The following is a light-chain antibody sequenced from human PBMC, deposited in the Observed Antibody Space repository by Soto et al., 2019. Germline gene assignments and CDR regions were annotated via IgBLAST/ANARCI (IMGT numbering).Light chain of an antibody. Sequence: EIVLTQSPGPLSLSPGERATLSCRASQSVSSSYLAWYQQKPGQAPRPLIYGASNRATGIPDRFSGSGSGTDFTLTINRLEPEDFAVYYCQQYGSSPRTFGQGTKVE. J-gene: IGKJ1*01. CDR3: QQYGSSPRT. CDR2: GAS. V-gene: IGKV3-20*01. CDR1: QSVSSSY.